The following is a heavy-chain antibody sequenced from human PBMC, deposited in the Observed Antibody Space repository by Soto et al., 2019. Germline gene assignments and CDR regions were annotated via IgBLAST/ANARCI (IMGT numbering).Heavy chain of an antibody. J-gene: IGHJ6*02. CDR2: INPGNGNT. CDR1: GYTFSNFA. Sequence: SVKVSCKASGYTFSNFAMHWVRQAPGQRLEWMGWINPGNGNTKYSQTFQGRVTITRDTSASTAYMELSSLRSEDTAVYYCARAVARGVKTIYYYYGMDVWGQGTTVTVSS. V-gene: IGHV1-3*01. D-gene: IGHD3-10*01. CDR3: ARAVARGVKTIYYYYGMDV.